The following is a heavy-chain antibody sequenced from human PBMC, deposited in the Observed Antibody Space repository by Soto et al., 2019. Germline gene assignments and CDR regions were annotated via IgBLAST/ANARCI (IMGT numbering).Heavy chain of an antibody. D-gene: IGHD3-16*01. V-gene: IGHV2-5*02. CDR2: IYWDDAK. CDR3: AHKGGGDRILDY. J-gene: IGHJ4*02. CDR1: GFSLSASGVG. Sequence: QITLKESGPTLVKPTQTLTLTCTFSGFSLSASGVGVGWIRQPPGKALEWLAIIYWDDAKHYSPSLKSSLTITQATSKNQGSLKKTNMDPVDTATYYCAHKGGGDRILDYWGQGTLVTVSS.